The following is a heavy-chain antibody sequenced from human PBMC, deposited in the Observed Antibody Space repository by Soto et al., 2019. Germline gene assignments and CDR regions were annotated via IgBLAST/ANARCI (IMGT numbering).Heavy chain of an antibody. D-gene: IGHD6-13*01. J-gene: IGHJ6*02. CDR3: ARQYIAAARYYYGMDV. CDR2: IDPSDSYT. V-gene: IGHV5-10-1*01. Sequence: GESLKISCKGSGYSFTSYWISWVRQMPGKGLEWMGRIDPSDSYTNYSPSFQGHVTISADKSISTAYLQWSSLKASDTATYYCARQYIAAARYYYGMDVWGQGTTVTVSS. CDR1: GYSFTSYW.